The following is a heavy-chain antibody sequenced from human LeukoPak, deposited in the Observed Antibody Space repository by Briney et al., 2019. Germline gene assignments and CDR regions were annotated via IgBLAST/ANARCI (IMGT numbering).Heavy chain of an antibody. CDR1: GYSFTTYD. D-gene: IGHD4-11*01. V-gene: IGHV1-8*03. CDR3: ARLQPYYYYMDV. Sequence: ASVKVSCKASGYSFTTYDINWVRQATGQGLEWMGWMNPNSGNTGYAQKFQGRVTITRNTSISTAYMELSSLRAEDTAVYYCARLQPYYYYMDVWGKGTTVTVSS. J-gene: IGHJ6*03. CDR2: MNPNSGNT.